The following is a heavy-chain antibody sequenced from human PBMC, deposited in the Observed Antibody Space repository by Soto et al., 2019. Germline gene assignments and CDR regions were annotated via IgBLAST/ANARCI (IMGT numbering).Heavy chain of an antibody. J-gene: IGHJ6*02. Sequence: QVQLGQSGAEVKKPGSSVKVSCKSSGGSFRTYAISWVRQAPGQGPEWMGAIMSVFGSATYAQRFQGRVTITADESTSTSYMELSGLTSGDAAVYYCAASRGFYEAMRVWGQGTTVTVSS. V-gene: IGHV1-69*01. D-gene: IGHD3-16*01. CDR1: GGSFRTYA. CDR3: AASRGFYEAMRV. CDR2: IMSVFGSA.